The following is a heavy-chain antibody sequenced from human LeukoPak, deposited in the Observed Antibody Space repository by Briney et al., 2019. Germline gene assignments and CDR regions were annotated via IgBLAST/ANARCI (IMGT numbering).Heavy chain of an antibody. CDR2: INSDGSST. CDR3: AMVRGYYYHGLDV. D-gene: IGHD3-10*01. Sequence: GGSLRLSCAASGFTFRTYWMHWVRQAPGKGLVWVSRINSDGSSTSYADSVKGRFTISRDNAMNTLYLQMNSLRAEDTAVYYCAMVRGYYYHGLDVWGQGTTVTVSS. CDR1: GFTFRTYW. V-gene: IGHV3-74*01. J-gene: IGHJ6*02.